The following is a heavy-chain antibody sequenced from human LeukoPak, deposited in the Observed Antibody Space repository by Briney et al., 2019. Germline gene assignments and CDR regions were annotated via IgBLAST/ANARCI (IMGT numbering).Heavy chain of an antibody. D-gene: IGHD3-3*01. J-gene: IGHJ5*02. V-gene: IGHV3-21*01. CDR1: GFTFSSYS. Sequence: PGGSLRLSCAASGFTFSSYSMNWVRQAPGKGLEWVSSISSSSSYIYYADSVKGRFTISRDNAKNSLYLQMNSLRAEDTAVYYCAKARRFLEWLTYRWGQGTLVTVSS. CDR2: ISSSSSYI. CDR3: AKARRFLEWLTYR.